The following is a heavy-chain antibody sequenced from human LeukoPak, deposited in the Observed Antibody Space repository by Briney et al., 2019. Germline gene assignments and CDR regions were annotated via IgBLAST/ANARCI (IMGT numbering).Heavy chain of an antibody. CDR2: ISGSGGST. Sequence: GGSLRLSCAASGFTFSSYAMSWVRQAPGKGLEWVSAISGSGGSTYYADSVKGRFTISRDNSKNTLYLQMNSLRAEDTAVYYRAKTIGYSSGWFQPLYFDYWGQGTLVTVSS. CDR1: GFTFSSYA. V-gene: IGHV3-23*01. J-gene: IGHJ4*02. D-gene: IGHD6-19*01. CDR3: AKTIGYSSGWFQPLYFDY.